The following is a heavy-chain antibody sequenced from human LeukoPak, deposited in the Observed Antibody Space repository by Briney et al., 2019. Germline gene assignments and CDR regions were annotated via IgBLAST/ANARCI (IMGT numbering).Heavy chain of an antibody. J-gene: IGHJ4*02. CDR1: RYTFTGYY. V-gene: IGHV1-2*02. D-gene: IGHD6-6*01. CDR3: ARDPNIAARPDLAAIDY. Sequence: ASVKVSCKASRYTFTGYYMHWVRQAPGRGLEWMGWINPNSGGTNYAQKFQGRVTMTRDTSTSTVYMEVSSLRSEDTAVYYCARDPNIAARPDLAAIDYWGQGTLVTVSS. CDR2: INPNSGGT.